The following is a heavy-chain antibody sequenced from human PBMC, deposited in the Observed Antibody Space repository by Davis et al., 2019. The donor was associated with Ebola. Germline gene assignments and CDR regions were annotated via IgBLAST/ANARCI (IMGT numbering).Heavy chain of an antibody. CDR3: AKDPGFGELLWPQYFQH. V-gene: IGHV3-30-3*01. CDR2: ISYDGSNK. CDR1: GFTFSIYA. Sequence: GGSLRLSCAASGFTFSIYAINWVRQAPGKGLAWVAVISYDGSNKYYADSVKGRFTISRDNSKNTLYLQMNSLRAEDTAVYYCAKDPGFGELLWPQYFQHWGQGTLVTVSS. J-gene: IGHJ1*01. D-gene: IGHD3-10*01.